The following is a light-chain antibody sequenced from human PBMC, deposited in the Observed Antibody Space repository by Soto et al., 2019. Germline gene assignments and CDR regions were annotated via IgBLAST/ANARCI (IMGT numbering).Light chain of an antibody. CDR2: DAS. CDR1: QSVSSY. V-gene: IGKV3-11*01. CDR3: QQRSNWPPGYT. Sequence: EIVLTQSPATLSLSPGERATLSCRASQSVSSYLACYQQKPDQAPRLLIYDASNRATGIPARFSGSGSGTDFTLTISSLDPEDFAVYYCQQRSNWPPGYTFGQGTKLEIK. J-gene: IGKJ2*01.